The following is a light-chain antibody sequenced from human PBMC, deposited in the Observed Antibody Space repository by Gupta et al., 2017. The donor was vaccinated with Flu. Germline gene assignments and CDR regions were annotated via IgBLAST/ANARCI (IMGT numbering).Light chain of an antibody. CDR2: EIS. V-gene: IGLV2-14*01. Sequence: QSALTQPASGSGSPGQSITIPCTGTSSDVGGYNYVSWYQQHPGKAPKLIIYEISYRPSGISKRFSGSKSGNTASLTISGLQAEDEADYYCCSYTSGTTLLFGGGTNLTV. CDR3: CSYTSGTTLL. J-gene: IGLJ2*01. CDR1: SSDVGGYNY.